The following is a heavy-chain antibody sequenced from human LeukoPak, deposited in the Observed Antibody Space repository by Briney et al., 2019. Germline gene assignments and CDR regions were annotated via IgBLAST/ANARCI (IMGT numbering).Heavy chain of an antibody. CDR2: ISPDSGYI. J-gene: IGHJ4*02. CDR3: APFSAVTHYYFDY. D-gene: IGHD6-13*01. Sequence: GGSLRLSCAASGFTFSSHSLMWVRQAPGKGLEWVSSISPDSGYIYYADSVKGRFTISRDNAENSLFLQMNSLGAEDTAVYYCAPFSAVTHYYFDYWGQGTLVTVSS. V-gene: IGHV3-21*01. CDR1: GFTFSSHS.